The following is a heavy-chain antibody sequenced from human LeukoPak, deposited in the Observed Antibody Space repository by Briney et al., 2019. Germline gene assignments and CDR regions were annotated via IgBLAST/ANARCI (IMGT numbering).Heavy chain of an antibody. J-gene: IGHJ4*02. D-gene: IGHD3-10*01. CDR3: ARVRGGDYYGSGGQFDY. V-gene: IGHV3-66*01. CDR1: GFTFSSYS. CDR2: IYSGGST. Sequence: GGSLRLSCAASGFTFSSYSMNWVRQAPGKGLEWVSVIYSGGSTDYADSVKGRFTISRDNSKNTLYLQMNSLRAEDTAVYYCARVRGGDYYGSGGQFDYWGQGTLVTVSS.